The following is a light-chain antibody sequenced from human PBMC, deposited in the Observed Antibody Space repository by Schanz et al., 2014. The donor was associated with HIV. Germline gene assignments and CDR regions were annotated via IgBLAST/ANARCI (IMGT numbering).Light chain of an antibody. CDR3: QQFHLWPVT. Sequence: EIVLTQSPATLSLSPGGRAALSCRASQSLTGNYLAWYQQKPGQAPRLLISDTSTRATGVPARFSGSRSGTEFSLTINNLQSEDFAVYFCQQFHLWPVTSGQGTRLEIK. CDR2: DTS. V-gene: IGKV3-15*01. CDR1: QSLTGN. J-gene: IGKJ5*01.